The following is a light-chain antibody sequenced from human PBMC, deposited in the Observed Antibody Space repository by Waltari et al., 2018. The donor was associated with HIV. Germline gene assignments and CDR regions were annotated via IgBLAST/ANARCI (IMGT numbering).Light chain of an antibody. Sequence: QSVLTQPPSASGTPGPRVTISCSGTSSNIGTHTVPWYQIIPGTAPKLPIYNDNQRPSGVPDRFSGSRSGTSASLAISGLQSEDEADYYCAAWDDRLDGQGVFGGGTTLTVL. J-gene: IGLJ3*02. CDR2: NDN. CDR1: SSNIGTHT. CDR3: AAWDDRLDGQGV. V-gene: IGLV1-44*01.